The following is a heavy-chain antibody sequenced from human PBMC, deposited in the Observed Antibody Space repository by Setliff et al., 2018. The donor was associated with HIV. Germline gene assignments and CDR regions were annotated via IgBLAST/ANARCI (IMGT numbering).Heavy chain of an antibody. J-gene: IGHJ6*03. V-gene: IGHV3-66*02. CDR3: ARLGRSGYNWNLYYYMDV. Sequence: GGSLRLSCAASGFTVSSDYMSWVRQAPGKGLEWVSVIYSGGSTYYADSVKGRFTISRDNSKNTLYLQMDSLRAEDTAVYYCARLGRSGYNWNLYYYMDVWGKGTTVTVSS. CDR1: GFTVSSDY. CDR2: IYSGGST. D-gene: IGHD1-20*01.